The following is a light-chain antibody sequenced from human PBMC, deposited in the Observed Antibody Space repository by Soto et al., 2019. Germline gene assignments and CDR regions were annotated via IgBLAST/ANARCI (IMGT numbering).Light chain of an antibody. V-gene: IGKV3-11*01. J-gene: IGKJ3*01. CDR3: QQRGNWPLT. CDR1: QSFSGY. Sequence: EIGLTQSPATLSLSPGDTATLSCRASQSFSGYLAWYQQKPRQAPRLLIYDTSNRATGVPARFSGRGSGTDFTLTISSLEPEDFAIYYCQQRGNWPLTFGPGTKLDVK. CDR2: DTS.